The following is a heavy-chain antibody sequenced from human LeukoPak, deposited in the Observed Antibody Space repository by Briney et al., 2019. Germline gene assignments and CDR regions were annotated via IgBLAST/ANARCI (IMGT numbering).Heavy chain of an antibody. D-gene: IGHD1-1*01. CDR3: ARVAKERVGGVYYFDY. CDR1: GFTFSDYD. CDR2: IGTAGDT. V-gene: IGHV3-13*01. Sequence: GGSLRLSCAAPGFTFSDYDMYWVRQATGKGLEWVSAIGTAGDTYYTGSVKGRFTISRENAKNSLYLQMNSLRAGDTAVYYCARVAKERVGGVYYFDYWGQGTLVTVSS. J-gene: IGHJ4*02.